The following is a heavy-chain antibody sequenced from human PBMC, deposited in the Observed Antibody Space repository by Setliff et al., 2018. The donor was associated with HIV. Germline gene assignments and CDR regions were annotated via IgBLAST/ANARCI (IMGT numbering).Heavy chain of an antibody. D-gene: IGHD3-9*01. CDR3: ARQGDYHILTGYYSGPHDAFDI. CDR2: IYPGDSDT. V-gene: IGHV5-51*01. Sequence: PGESLKISCKGSGFTFTDYWIGWVRQMPERGLEWMGIIYPGDSDTRYSPSFQGQVTISADKSISTAYLQWSSLKASDTAMYYCARQGDYHILTGYYSGPHDAFDIWGQGTMVTVSS. J-gene: IGHJ3*02. CDR1: GFTFTDYW.